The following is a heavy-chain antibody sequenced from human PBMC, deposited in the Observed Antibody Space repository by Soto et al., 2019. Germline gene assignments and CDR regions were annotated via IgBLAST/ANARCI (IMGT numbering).Heavy chain of an antibody. D-gene: IGHD3-10*01. CDR3: ARGGTMVRGVTNWFDP. CDR1: GGSISSGGYS. J-gene: IGHJ5*02. Sequence: SETLSLTCAVSGGSISSGGYSWSWLRQPPGKGLEWIGYIYHSGSTYYNPSLKSRVTISVDRSKNQFSLKLSSVTAADTAVYYCARGGTMVRGVTNWFDPWGQGTLVTVSS. V-gene: IGHV4-30-2*01. CDR2: IYHSGST.